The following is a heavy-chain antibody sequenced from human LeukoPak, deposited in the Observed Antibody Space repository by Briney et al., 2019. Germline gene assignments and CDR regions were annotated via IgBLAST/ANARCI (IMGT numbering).Heavy chain of an antibody. CDR1: GFTFDDYA. Sequence: PGGSLRLSCAASGFTFDDYAMHWVRQAPGKGLEWVSLISWGGGSTYYADSVKGRFTISRDNSKNSLYLHMNSLRAEDTALYYCAKDRSGNSYGHFDYWGQGTVVTVSS. V-gene: IGHV3-43D*04. CDR3: AKDRSGNSYGHFDY. CDR2: ISWGGGST. J-gene: IGHJ4*02. D-gene: IGHD3-10*01.